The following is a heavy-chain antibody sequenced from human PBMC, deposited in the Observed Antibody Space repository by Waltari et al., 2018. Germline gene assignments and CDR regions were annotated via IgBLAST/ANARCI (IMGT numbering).Heavy chain of an antibody. CDR3: ARRGWQVAFDI. CDR2: LHNSGTS. J-gene: IGHJ3*02. CDR1: GGSISSYF. D-gene: IGHD6-19*01. V-gene: IGHV4-4*07. Sequence: QLQLQASGPGLVKPSETLSLTCTVSGGSISSYFGNWIRQPAGKGLEWIGRLHNSGTSNYNPSLESRITMSLDTSKNQFSLKLSSVTAADTAVYYCARRGWQVAFDIWGQGKMVTVSS.